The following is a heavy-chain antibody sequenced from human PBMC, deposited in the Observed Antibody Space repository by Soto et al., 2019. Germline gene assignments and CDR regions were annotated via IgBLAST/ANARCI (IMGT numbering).Heavy chain of an antibody. D-gene: IGHD5-18*01. CDR1: GFTFGDYA. Sequence: GGSLRLSCTASGFTFGDYAMSWVRQAPGKGLDWVGFIRSKAYGGSTEYAASVKGGFTSSRDDSKSIAYLQMNSLKTEDSAMYYCTSVGIQLWLHLDYWSQGTMVTVSS. V-gene: IGHV3-49*04. CDR3: TSVGIQLWLHLDY. J-gene: IGHJ4*02. CDR2: IRSKAYGGST.